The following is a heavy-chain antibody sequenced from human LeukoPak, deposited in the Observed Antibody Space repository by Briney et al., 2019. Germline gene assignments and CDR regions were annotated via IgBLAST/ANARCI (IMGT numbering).Heavy chain of an antibody. CDR1: GGSISSGSYY. CDR3: ARGVTITTWDPGFDP. CDR2: IYTSGST. J-gene: IGHJ5*02. V-gene: IGHV4-61*02. Sequence: PSQTLSLTCSVSGGSISSGSYYWSWIRQPAGKGLEWIGRIYTSGSTNSNPSLKGRVTISVDTSKNQFSLKLSSVTAADTAVYYCARGVTITTWDPGFDPWGQGTLVTVSS. D-gene: IGHD1-20*01.